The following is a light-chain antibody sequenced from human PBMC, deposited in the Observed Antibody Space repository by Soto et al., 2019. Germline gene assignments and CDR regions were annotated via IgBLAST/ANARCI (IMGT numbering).Light chain of an antibody. J-gene: IGKJ5*01. Sequence: DIQMTQSPSLLSASVGDRVTIPCRASHDISTYLAWYQQKPGKAPKPMIYEASTLQSGVPSRFSGSGSGTEFTLTISGLLPEDFATYHCQQLNTLPFTFGQGTRLEI. CDR1: HDISTY. CDR2: EAS. V-gene: IGKV1-9*01. CDR3: QQLNTLPFT.